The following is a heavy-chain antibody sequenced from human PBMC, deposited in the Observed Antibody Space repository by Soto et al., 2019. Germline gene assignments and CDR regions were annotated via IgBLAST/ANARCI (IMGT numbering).Heavy chain of an antibody. D-gene: IGHD1-26*01. Sequence: PGGSLRLSCAASGFTFSTYWMSWVRQAPGKGLEWVANIKQDGSEKYYVDPVKGRFTISRDNAKNSLYLQMNSLRAEDTAMYYCARGGRRSGSYADAFDIWGQGTMVTVSS. V-gene: IGHV3-7*03. CDR2: IKQDGSEK. CDR1: GFTFSTYW. CDR3: ARGGRRSGSYADAFDI. J-gene: IGHJ3*02.